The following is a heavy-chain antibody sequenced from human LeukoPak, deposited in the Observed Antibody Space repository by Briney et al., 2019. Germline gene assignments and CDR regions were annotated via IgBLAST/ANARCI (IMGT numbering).Heavy chain of an antibody. J-gene: IGHJ5*02. V-gene: IGHV4-39*07. D-gene: IGHD3-3*01. CDR2: IYYSGST. CDR1: GGSISSSSYY. Sequence: SETLSLTCTVSGGSISSSSYYWGWIRQPPGKGLEWIGSIYYSGSTNYNPSLKSRVTISVDTSKNQFSLKLSSVTAADTAVYYCARMYYDFWSGYYTGAWFDPWGQGTLVTVSS. CDR3: ARMYYDFWSGYYTGAWFDP.